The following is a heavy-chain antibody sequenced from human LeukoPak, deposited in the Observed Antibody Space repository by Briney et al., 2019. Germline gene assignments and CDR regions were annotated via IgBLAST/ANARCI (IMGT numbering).Heavy chain of an antibody. CDR1: GFSFSSAYY. J-gene: IGHJ6*03. Sequence: PSETLSLTCTVSGFSFSSAYYWGWIRQPPGKGLEWIGNVYYSGSTYYNPSLKSRVTISVDTSKNQFSLKLSSVTAADTAVYYCARDGISGWYGAYYYYMDVWGKGTTVTVSS. CDR3: ARDGISGWYGAYYYYMDV. V-gene: IGHV4-38-2*02. D-gene: IGHD6-19*01. CDR2: VYYSGST.